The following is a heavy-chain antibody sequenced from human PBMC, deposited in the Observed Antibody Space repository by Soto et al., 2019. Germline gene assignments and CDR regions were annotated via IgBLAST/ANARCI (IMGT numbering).Heavy chain of an antibody. J-gene: IGHJ6*02. V-gene: IGHV1-18*01. CDR2: ISAYNGNT. Sequence: QVQLVQSGAEVKKPGASVKVSCKASGYTFTSYGISWVRQAPGQGLEWMGWISAYNGNTNYAQKLQGRVTMTTDTSTSTADMELRSLRSDDTAVYYCARDSWDTVTMVVRVSYYYYYGMDVWGQGTTVTVSS. CDR3: ARDSWDTVTMVVRVSYYYYYGMDV. D-gene: IGHD4-17*01. CDR1: GYTFTSYG.